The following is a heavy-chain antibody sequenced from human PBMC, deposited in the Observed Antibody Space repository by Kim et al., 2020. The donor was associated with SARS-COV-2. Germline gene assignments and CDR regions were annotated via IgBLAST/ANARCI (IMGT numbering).Heavy chain of an antibody. V-gene: IGHV3-30*02. J-gene: IGHJ6*02. Sequence: SVKGRFTISRDNSKNTLYLQMNSLRAEDTAVYYCAKDPQYSSSSPGGMDVWGQGTTVTVSS. D-gene: IGHD6-6*01. CDR3: AKDPQYSSSSPGGMDV.